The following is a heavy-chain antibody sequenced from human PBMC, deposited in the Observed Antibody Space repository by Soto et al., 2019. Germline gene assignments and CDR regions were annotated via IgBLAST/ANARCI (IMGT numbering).Heavy chain of an antibody. Sequence: QVQLVQSGAEMKKPGSSVKVSCKASGGTFSSSAISWVRQAPGQGLEWLGGIIPMCDITNYPQQFQGRVTMTADESNNTAHMELSTLRSEDTAVYYFARVSRNPISFSRYGMDVWGQGTTVTVSS. CDR1: GGTFSSSA. J-gene: IGHJ6*02. V-gene: IGHV1-69*01. CDR2: IIPMCDIT. CDR3: ARVSRNPISFSRYGMDV.